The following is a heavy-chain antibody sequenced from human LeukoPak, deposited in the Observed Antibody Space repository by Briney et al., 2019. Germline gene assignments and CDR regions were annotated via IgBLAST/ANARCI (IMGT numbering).Heavy chain of an antibody. CDR2: INPNSGGT. CDR1: GYTFTGYY. J-gene: IGHJ3*02. Sequence: GASVKVSCKASGYTFTGYYMHWVRQAPGQGLEWMGWINPNSGGTNYPQKFQGRVTITRDTSISTAYMELSRLRYDDTAVYYCARDRGSGWLGYDAFDIWGQGTMVTVSS. CDR3: ARDRGSGWLGYDAFDI. V-gene: IGHV1-2*02. D-gene: IGHD6-19*01.